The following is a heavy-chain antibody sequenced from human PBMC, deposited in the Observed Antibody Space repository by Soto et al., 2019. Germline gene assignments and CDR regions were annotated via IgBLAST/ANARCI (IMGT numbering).Heavy chain of an antibody. CDR3: ARDLGVVVPAAQGI. CDR2: IKQDGSEK. D-gene: IGHD2-2*01. J-gene: IGHJ3*02. Sequence: EVQLVESGGGVVQPGGSLRLSCAASGFTFSSYWMSWVRQAPGKGLEWVANIKQDGSEKYYVDSVKGRFTISRDNAKNSLYLQMNSLRAEDTAVYYCARDLGVVVPAAQGIWGQGTMVTVSS. CDR1: GFTFSSYW. V-gene: IGHV3-7*01.